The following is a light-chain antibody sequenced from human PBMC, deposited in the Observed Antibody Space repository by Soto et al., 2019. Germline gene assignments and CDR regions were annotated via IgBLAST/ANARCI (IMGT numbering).Light chain of an antibody. Sequence: EIVMTQSPTILSVSPGERATLSCRASQSVSSNLAWYQQKPGQAPRLLIYGVYTRAPGIPARFSGSGSGTDFTLTVESLQPEDFATYYCQQGYSNPWTFGQGTKVDIK. CDR1: QSVSSN. V-gene: IGKV3D-15*01. CDR3: QQGYSNPWT. CDR2: GVY. J-gene: IGKJ1*01.